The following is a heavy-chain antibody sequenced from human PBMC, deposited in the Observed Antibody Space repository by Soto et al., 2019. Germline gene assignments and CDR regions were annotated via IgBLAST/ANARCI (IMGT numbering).Heavy chain of an antibody. Sequence: SETLSLTCTVSGGSISSYYWSCIRQPPGKGLEWIGYIYYSGSTNYNPSLKSRVTISVDTTKNQLSLKLSSVTAADTAVYYCARRYGYYFDYWGQGTLVTVSS. J-gene: IGHJ4*02. CDR3: ARRYGYYFDY. D-gene: IGHD4-17*01. CDR2: IYYSGST. V-gene: IGHV4-59*08. CDR1: GGSISSYY.